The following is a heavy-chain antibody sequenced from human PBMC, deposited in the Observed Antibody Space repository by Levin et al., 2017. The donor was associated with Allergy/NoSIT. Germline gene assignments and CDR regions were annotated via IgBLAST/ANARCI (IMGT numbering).Heavy chain of an antibody. CDR3: ARDSGKFGEVWSARN. CDR1: GDSISSFY. Sequence: SQTLSLTCTVSGDSISSFYWNWIRQPPRKGLEWIGFVYHSGSTNYNASLRSRVTMSVDTSKNQFSLKLTSVTAADTAIYYCARDSGKFGEVWSARNWGQGTLVTVSS. J-gene: IGHJ4*02. V-gene: IGHV4-59*01. CDR2: VYHSGST. D-gene: IGHD3-10*01.